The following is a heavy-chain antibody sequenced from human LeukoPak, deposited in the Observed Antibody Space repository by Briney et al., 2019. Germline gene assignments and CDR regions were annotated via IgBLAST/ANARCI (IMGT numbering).Heavy chain of an antibody. V-gene: IGHV1-2*02. J-gene: IGHJ4*02. D-gene: IGHD6-19*01. Sequence: ASVKVSCKPSGYTFTGYYMHWVRQAPGQGLEWVGWINPNSGGTNYAQKFQGRVTMTRDTSISTAYMELSRLRSDDTAVYYCARAKYSSGWYGTWGQGTLVTVSS. CDR1: GYTFTGYY. CDR2: INPNSGGT. CDR3: ARAKYSSGWYGT.